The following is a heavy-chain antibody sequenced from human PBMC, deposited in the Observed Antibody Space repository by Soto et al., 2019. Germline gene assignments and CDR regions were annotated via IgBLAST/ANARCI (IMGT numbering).Heavy chain of an antibody. CDR3: ARDPSPYTSGWYGIDF. D-gene: IGHD6-19*01. V-gene: IGHV3-30*04. Sequence: PGGSLRLSCAASGFMFSAYAMLWVRRAPGKGLEWVAAISYDGTNKYYADSIKGRFTISRDNSANTLFLQVNSLRREDTAMYYCARDPSPYTSGWYGIDFWGHGTLVTVSS. CDR1: GFMFSAYA. J-gene: IGHJ4*01. CDR2: ISYDGTNK.